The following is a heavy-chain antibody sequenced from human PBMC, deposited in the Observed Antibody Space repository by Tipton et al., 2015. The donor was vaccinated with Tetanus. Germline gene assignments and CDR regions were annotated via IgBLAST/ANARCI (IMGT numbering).Heavy chain of an antibody. J-gene: IGHJ5*02. CDR2: IYYSGST. D-gene: IGHD6-19*01. CDR3: ARLAVAGWFDP. CDR1: GGSISSGGYY. V-gene: IGHV4-31*03. Sequence: LRLSCTVSGGSISSGGYYWSWIRQHPGKGLEWIGYIYYSGSTYYNPSLKSRVTISVDTSKNQFSLKLSSVTAADTAVYYCARLAVAGWFDPWGQGTLVTVSS.